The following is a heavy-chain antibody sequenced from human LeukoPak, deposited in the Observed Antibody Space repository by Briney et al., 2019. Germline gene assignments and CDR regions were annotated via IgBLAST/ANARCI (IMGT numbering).Heavy chain of an antibody. CDR2: INSDGRST. CDR1: GGSISSSSYY. D-gene: IGHD7-27*01. V-gene: IGHV3-74*01. CDR3: VRDHWGAFDY. Sequence: ETLSLTCTVSGGSISSSSYYWGWVRQAPGKGLVWVSRINSDGRSTTYADSVKGRFTISRDNAKNTLYLQMNSLRAEDTAVYYCVRDHWGAFDYWGQGTLVTVSS. J-gene: IGHJ4*02.